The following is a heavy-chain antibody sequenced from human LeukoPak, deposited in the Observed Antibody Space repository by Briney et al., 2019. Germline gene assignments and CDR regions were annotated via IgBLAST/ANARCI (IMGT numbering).Heavy chain of an antibody. CDR1: GFTFKTYT. CDR3: ARDFGRTSDWQPRLYYGMDV. J-gene: IGHJ6*02. D-gene: IGHD2-2*01. Sequence: PGGSLRLSCAASGFTFKTYTMNWVRQAPGKGLEWVSSITSSLGYISYADSVKGRFTISRDNAKNSLSLQMNSLRAEDTAVYYCARDFGRTSDWQPRLYYGMDVWGQGTTVTVSS. V-gene: IGHV3-21*01. CDR2: ITSSLGYI.